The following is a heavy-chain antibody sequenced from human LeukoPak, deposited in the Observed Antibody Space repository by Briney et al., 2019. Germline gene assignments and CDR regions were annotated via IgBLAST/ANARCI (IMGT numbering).Heavy chain of an antibody. CDR2: IYYSGSP. J-gene: IGHJ5*02. Sequence: SETLSLTCTVSGGSISSSSYYWGWIRQPPGKGLEWIGSIYYSGSPYYNPSLKSRVTISVDTSKNQFSLKLSSVTAADTAVYYCARGIYWFDPWGQGTLVTVSS. CDR1: GGSISSSSYY. V-gene: IGHV4-39*07. CDR3: ARGIYWFDP.